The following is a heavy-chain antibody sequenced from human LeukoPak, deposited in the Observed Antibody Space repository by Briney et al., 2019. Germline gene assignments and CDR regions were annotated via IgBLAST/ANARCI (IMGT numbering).Heavy chain of an antibody. CDR2: ISSSGSTI. J-gene: IGHJ6*04. V-gene: IGHV3-11*01. CDR3: ARGSCSGGSCYISVYGMDV. Sequence: GGSLRLSCAASGFTFSDYYMSWIRQAPGKGLEWVSYISSSGSTIYYADSVKGRFTISRDNARNSLYLQMNSLRAEDTAVYYCARGSCSGGSCYISVYGMDVWGKGTTVTVSS. CDR1: GFTFSDYY. D-gene: IGHD2-15*01.